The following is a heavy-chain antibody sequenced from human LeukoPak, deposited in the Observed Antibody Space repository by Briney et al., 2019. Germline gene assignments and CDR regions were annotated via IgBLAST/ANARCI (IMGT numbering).Heavy chain of an antibody. CDR2: IYTSGST. CDR3: AREAAAGTFYFDY. D-gene: IGHD6-13*01. Sequence: PSETLSLTCIVSGDSISNYYWSWIRQPAGKGLEWIGRIYTSGSTNYNPSLKSRVTMSVDTSKNQFSLKLSSVTAADTAVYYCAREAAAGTFYFDYWGQGTLVTASS. CDR1: GDSISNYY. J-gene: IGHJ4*02. V-gene: IGHV4-4*07.